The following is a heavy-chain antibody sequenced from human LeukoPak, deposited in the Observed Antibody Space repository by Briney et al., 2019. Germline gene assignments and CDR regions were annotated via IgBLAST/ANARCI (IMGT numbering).Heavy chain of an antibody. CDR2: ISGSGGST. J-gene: IGHJ4*02. Sequence: PGGSLRLSCAASGFTFSSYAMSWVRQAPGKGLEWVSAISGSGGSTYYADSVKGRFTISRDNSKNTLYLQMNSLRAEDTAVYYCAKDLYGSSGYYEKGFDYWGQGTLVTVSS. CDR1: GFTFSSYA. D-gene: IGHD3-22*01. V-gene: IGHV3-23*01. CDR3: AKDLYGSSGYYEKGFDY.